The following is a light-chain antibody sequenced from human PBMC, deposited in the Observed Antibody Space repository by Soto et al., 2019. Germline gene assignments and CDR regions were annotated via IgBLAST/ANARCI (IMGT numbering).Light chain of an antibody. J-gene: IGKJ1*01. CDR1: QSISNY. Sequence: DIHMTQSPSTLSASVGDRVTIACRASQSISNYLAWYQQKPGKAPKLLIYKASSLESGVPSRFSGSGSGTEFTLTISSLQPDDFATYYCQQYNSYSWTFGQGTKVEIK. CDR2: KAS. CDR3: QQYNSYSWT. V-gene: IGKV1-5*03.